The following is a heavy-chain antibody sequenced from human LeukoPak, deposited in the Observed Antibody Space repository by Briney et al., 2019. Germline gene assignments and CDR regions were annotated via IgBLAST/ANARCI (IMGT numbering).Heavy chain of an antibody. V-gene: IGHV1-2*02. CDR2: INPNSGGT. CDR1: GYTFTGYY. D-gene: IGHD4-17*01. Sequence: ASVTVSCKASGYTFTGYYIHWVRQAPGQGLEWMGWINPNSGGTIYAQKFQGRVTMTRDTSISTAYMELSRLRSDDTAVYYCARDPHYGDFRRYYFYMDVWGKGTPVTVSS. CDR3: ARDPHYGDFRRYYFYMDV. J-gene: IGHJ6*03.